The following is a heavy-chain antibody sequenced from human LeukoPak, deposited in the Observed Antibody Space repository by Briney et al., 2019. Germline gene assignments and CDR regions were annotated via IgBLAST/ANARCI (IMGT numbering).Heavy chain of an antibody. Sequence: KPSETLSLTCAVYGGSFSGYYWSWIRQPPGKGLEWIGEINHSGSTNYNPSLKSRVTISVDTSKNQFSLKLSSVTAADTAVYYCARAPRRTVTTFWTLNWFDPWGQGTLVTVSS. CDR1: GGSFSGYY. V-gene: IGHV4-34*01. CDR3: ARAPRRTVTTFWTLNWFDP. J-gene: IGHJ5*02. D-gene: IGHD4-17*01. CDR2: INHSGST.